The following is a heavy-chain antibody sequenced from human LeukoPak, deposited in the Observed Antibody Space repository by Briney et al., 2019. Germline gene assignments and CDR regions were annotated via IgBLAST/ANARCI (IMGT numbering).Heavy chain of an antibody. CDR2: MNPNSGNT. CDR1: GYTFTSYD. J-gene: IGHJ6*03. Sequence: ASVKVSCKASGYTFTSYDINWVRQATGQGLEWMGWMNPNSGNTGYAQKFQGRVTMTRNTSISTAYMELSSLRSEDTAVYYCARVEGQYYYDSSGYYRQDYYMGVWGKGTTVTVSS. D-gene: IGHD3-22*01. CDR3: ARVEGQYYYDSSGYYRQDYYMGV. V-gene: IGHV1-8*01.